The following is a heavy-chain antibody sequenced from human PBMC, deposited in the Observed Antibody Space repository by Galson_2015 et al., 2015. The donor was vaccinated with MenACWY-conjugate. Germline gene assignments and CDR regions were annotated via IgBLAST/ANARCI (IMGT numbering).Heavy chain of an antibody. J-gene: IGHJ5*02. CDR3: AQGAGSRWFDP. CDR1: GITFSSYA. V-gene: IGHV3-23*01. Sequence: SLRLSCEASGITFSSYAMSWVRQAPGKGLEWVSSISTTGGTTYYEDSVEGRFTISRDNSKNTLYLQMNSLRAGDTAVYYCAQGAGSRWFDPWGQGTLVIVSS. D-gene: IGHD3-10*01. CDR2: ISTTGGTT.